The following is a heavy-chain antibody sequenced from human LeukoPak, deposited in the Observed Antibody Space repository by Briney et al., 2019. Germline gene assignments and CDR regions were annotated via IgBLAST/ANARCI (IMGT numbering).Heavy chain of an antibody. J-gene: IGHJ4*02. V-gene: IGHV3-23*01. CDR1: GGSFSNYY. CDR2: LSGSGGST. CDR3: AKVMSFSPQYYFDY. D-gene: IGHD3-16*01. Sequence: ETLPLTCAVYGGSFSNYYWTWIRQAPGKGLEWVSALSGSGGSTYYADSVKGRFTISRDNSKNTLYLQMHSLRAEDTAVYYCAKVMSFSPQYYFDYWGQGTLVTVSS.